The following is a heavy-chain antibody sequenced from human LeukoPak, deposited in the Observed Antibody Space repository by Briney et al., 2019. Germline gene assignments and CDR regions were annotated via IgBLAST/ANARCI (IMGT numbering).Heavy chain of an antibody. CDR2: ISSSSSYI. CDR3: ARDRSPEYYYDSSGYYPAGFDY. D-gene: IGHD3-22*01. V-gene: IGHV3-21*01. J-gene: IGHJ4*02. Sequence: GGSLRLSCAASGLTFSSSSMSWVRQAPGKGLEWVSSISSSSSYIYYADSVKGRFTISRDNAKNSLYLQMNSLRAEDTAVYYCARDRSPEYYYDSSGYYPAGFDYWGQGTLVTVSS. CDR1: GLTFSSSS.